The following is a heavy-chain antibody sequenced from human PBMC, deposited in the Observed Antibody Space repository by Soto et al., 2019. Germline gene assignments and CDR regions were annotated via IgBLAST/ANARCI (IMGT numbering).Heavy chain of an antibody. CDR3: ARIRQSDFWSGYYYFFDY. CDR1: GYTFTDYG. J-gene: IGHJ4*02. Sequence: QVHLVQSGAEVEKPGASVKVSCKASGYTFTDYGISWVRQAPGQGLQWMGWITAFNGNTKYAQQFQGRVTMTTDTSTSNAYMERRSLESDDTAVYYCARIRQSDFWSGYYYFFDYWGQGTLVTVSS. V-gene: IGHV1-18*01. CDR2: ITAFNGNT. D-gene: IGHD3-3*01.